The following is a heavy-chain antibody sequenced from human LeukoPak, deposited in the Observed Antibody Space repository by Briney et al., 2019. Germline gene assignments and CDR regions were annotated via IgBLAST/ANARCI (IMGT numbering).Heavy chain of an antibody. J-gene: IGHJ4*02. V-gene: IGHV4-34*01. D-gene: IGHD3-3*01. Sequence: SSETLSLTCAVYGGSFSGYYWSWIRQPPGKGLEWIGEINHSGSTNYNPSLKSRVTISVDTSKNQFSLKLSSVTAADTAVYYCARGGLRFLEWLLIVYWGQGTLVTVSS. CDR1: GGSFSGYY. CDR3: ARGGLRFLEWLLIVY. CDR2: INHSGST.